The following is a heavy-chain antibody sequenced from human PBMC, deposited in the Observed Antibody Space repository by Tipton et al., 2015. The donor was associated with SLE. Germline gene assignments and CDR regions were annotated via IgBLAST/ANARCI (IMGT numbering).Heavy chain of an antibody. CDR3: ARMSSGWSVGAFDI. Sequence: SLTCTVSGGSISSGSYYWSWIRQPAGKGLEWIGYIYTSGSTYYNPSLKSRVTISVDTSKNQFSLKLSSVTAADTAVYYCARMSSGWSVGAFDIWGQGRMVTVSS. J-gene: IGHJ3*02. CDR2: IYTSGST. D-gene: IGHD6-13*01. CDR1: GGSISSGSYY. V-gene: IGHV4-61*09.